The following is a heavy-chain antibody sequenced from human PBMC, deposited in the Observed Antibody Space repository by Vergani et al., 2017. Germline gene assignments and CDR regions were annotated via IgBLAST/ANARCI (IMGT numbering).Heavy chain of an antibody. V-gene: IGHV1-18*01. J-gene: IGHJ6*02. D-gene: IGHD1-1*01. CDR1: GYTFTSYG. CDR3: ARQTTLSYCYYGMDV. CDR2: FSAYNGNT. Sequence: QVQLVQSGAEVTKPGASVTVSCKASGYTFTSYGISWVRQAPGQGLEWMGWFSAYNGNTNYAQKLQGRVTMTTGTSTSTAYMGLRSLRSDDTAVDYCARQTTLSYCYYGMDVGSQGSTVTV.